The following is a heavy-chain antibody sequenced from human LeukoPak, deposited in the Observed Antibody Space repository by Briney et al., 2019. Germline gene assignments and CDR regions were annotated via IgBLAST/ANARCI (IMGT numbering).Heavy chain of an antibody. J-gene: IGHJ5*02. Sequence: GGSLRLSCAASGLTFSSYAMSWVRQAPGKGLEWVSAISGSGGSTYYADSVKGRFTISRDNSKNTLYLQMNSLRAEDTAVYYCAKGSAVAGTGWFDPWGQGTLVTVSS. V-gene: IGHV3-23*01. D-gene: IGHD6-19*01. CDR3: AKGSAVAGTGWFDP. CDR1: GLTFSSYA. CDR2: ISGSGGST.